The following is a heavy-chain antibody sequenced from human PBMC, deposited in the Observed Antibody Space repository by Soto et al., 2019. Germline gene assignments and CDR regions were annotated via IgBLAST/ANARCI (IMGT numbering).Heavy chain of an antibody. D-gene: IGHD1-26*01. Sequence: GVTLRLSFAASGFNYRRYGMNRYRHAAGQGRECVAVIAYDESNKDYTDSVKGRFTISRDNSKNSLYLHMNSLRAEDTAVYYCAKGGGSSFVIPDYWGQGTLVSVSS. CDR3: AKGGGSSFVIPDY. CDR2: IAYDESNK. V-gene: IGHV3-30*18. CDR1: GFNYRRYG. J-gene: IGHJ4*02.